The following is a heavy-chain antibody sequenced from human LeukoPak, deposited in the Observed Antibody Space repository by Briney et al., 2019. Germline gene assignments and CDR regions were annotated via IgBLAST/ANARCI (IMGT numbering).Heavy chain of an antibody. CDR3: VRVSNGDYGELGY. CDR1: GGSISSGGYY. J-gene: IGHJ4*02. D-gene: IGHD4-17*01. Sequence: SSETLSLTCTVSGGSISSGGYYWSWIRQHPGRGLGWIGYIYYSGSTYYNPSLKSRVTISVDTSKNQFSLKLSSVTAADTAVYYCVRVSNGDYGELGYWGQGALVTVSS. V-gene: IGHV4-31*03. CDR2: IYYSGST.